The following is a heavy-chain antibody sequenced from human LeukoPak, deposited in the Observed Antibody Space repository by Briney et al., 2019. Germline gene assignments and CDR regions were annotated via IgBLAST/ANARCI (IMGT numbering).Heavy chain of an antibody. CDR2: MNPNSGNT. Sequence: ASVKVSCKASGYTFTSYDINWVRQATGQGLEWMGWMNPNSGNTGYAQKFQGRVTMTRNTSIGTAYMELSSLRSEDTAVYYCARVSCSGGSCYSDYWGQGTLVTVSS. CDR1: GYTFTSYD. V-gene: IGHV1-8*01. D-gene: IGHD2-15*01. J-gene: IGHJ4*02. CDR3: ARVSCSGGSCYSDY.